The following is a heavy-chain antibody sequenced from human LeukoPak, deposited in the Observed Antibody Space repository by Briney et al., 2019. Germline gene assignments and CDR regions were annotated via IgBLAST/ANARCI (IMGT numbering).Heavy chain of an antibody. J-gene: IGHJ6*03. V-gene: IGHV3-48*03. CDR1: GFIFSTYE. D-gene: IGHD3-16*01. CDR3: LGGYYYSYMDV. Sequence: PGGSLRLSCAASGFIFSTYEMNWVRQAPGKGLEWLSYISYNGRSIYYADSVKGRFTISRDNAYNSLYLQMDSLRVEDTAVYCCLGGYYYSYMDVWGKGTTVTISS. CDR2: ISYNGRSI.